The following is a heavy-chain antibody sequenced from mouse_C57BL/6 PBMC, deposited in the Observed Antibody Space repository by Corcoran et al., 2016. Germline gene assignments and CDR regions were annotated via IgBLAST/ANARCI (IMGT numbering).Heavy chain of an antibody. CDR3: ARDDSGFAY. D-gene: IGHD2-13*01. V-gene: IGHV8-12*01. Sequence: QVTLKESGPGILQSSQTLSLTCSFSGFSLSTSGMGVSWIRQPSGKGLEWLAHIYWDDDKRYNPSLKSRLTISKDTSRNQVFLKITSVDTADTATYYCARDDSGFAYWGQGTLVTVSA. CDR2: IYWDDDK. J-gene: IGHJ3*01. CDR1: GFSLSTSGMG.